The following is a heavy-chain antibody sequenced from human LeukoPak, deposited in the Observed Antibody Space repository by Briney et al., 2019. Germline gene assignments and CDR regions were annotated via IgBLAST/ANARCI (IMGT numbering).Heavy chain of an antibody. V-gene: IGHV1-18*04. J-gene: IGHJ4*02. D-gene: IGHD4-17*01. CDR2: ISGYNGNT. CDR1: GYNFNGFY. CDR3: ARGLRYGDYLAPLDY. Sequence: GASVEVSCKASGYNFNGFYIHWVRQAPGQGLEWMGWISGYNGNTKYAQKLQGRVTMTTDTSTSTAYMEVRSLRSDDTAVYYCARGLRYGDYLAPLDYWGQGTLVTVSS.